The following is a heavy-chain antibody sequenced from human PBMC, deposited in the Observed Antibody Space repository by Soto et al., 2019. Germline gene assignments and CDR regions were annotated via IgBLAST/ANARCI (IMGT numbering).Heavy chain of an antibody. V-gene: IGHV3-13*04. CDR2: IGSGGDT. CDR1: GFTFSSND. CDR3: ARAGAVAGTALDY. D-gene: IGHD6-19*01. Sequence: EVQLVESGGGLVQPGGSLRLSCAASGFTFSSNDMHWVRQVIGKGLEWVSGIGSGGDTYYPGSVKGRFTISRENAKNSFYLQMTSLRAGDTAIYYCARAGAVAGTALDYWGQGTLVAVSS. J-gene: IGHJ4*02.